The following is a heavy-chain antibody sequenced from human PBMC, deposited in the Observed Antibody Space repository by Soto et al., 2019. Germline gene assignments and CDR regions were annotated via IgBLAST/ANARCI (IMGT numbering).Heavy chain of an antibody. CDR1: GVTFSSYP. Sequence: QVQLVQSGAEVKKPGSSVNVSCKASGVTFSSYPINWLRQAPGQGLEWMGGIIPIFGTANYAQKFQGRVTITAEESTSTAYMELSSLRSGHKAVYYCARPITSFAPGTYGMGVWGQGTTVTVCS. J-gene: IGHJ6*02. D-gene: IGHD3-3*01. CDR3: ARPITSFAPGTYGMGV. V-gene: IGHV1-69*12. CDR2: IIPIFGTA.